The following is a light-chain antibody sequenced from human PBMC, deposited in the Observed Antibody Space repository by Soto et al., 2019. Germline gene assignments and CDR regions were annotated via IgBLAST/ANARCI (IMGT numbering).Light chain of an antibody. CDR1: QSISSY. V-gene: IGKV1-39*01. Sequence: DIQMTQSPSSRSASVGDRVTITCRASQSISSYLNWYQQKPGKAPKLLIYDASSLQSGVPSRFSGSGSGTEVTLTISSLQPEDFATYYCQQSYSTPWTFGQGTKVEIK. J-gene: IGKJ1*01. CDR3: QQSYSTPWT. CDR2: DAS.